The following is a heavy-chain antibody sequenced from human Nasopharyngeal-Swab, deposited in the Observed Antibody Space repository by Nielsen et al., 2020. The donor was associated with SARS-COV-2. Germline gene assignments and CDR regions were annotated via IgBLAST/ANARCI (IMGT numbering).Heavy chain of an antibody. V-gene: IGHV4-59*12. CDR2: IYYSGST. D-gene: IGHD6-19*01. J-gene: IGHJ5*02. CDR3: ARDYSSGWLYNWFDP. Sequence: SETLSLTCTVSGGSISSYYWSWIRQPPGKGLEWIGYIYYSGSTNYNPSPKSRVTMSVDTSKNQFSLKLSSVTAADTAVYYCARDYSSGWLYNWFDPWGQGTLVTVSS. CDR1: GGSISSYY.